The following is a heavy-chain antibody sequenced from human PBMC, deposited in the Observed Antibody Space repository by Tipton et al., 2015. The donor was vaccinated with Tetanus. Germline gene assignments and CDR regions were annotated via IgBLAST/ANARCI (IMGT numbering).Heavy chain of an antibody. CDR1: GGSISSSSYY. J-gene: IGHJ4*02. V-gene: IGHV4-39*01. Sequence: LRLSCTVSGGSISSSSYYWGWIRQPPGKGLEWIGSIYYSGSTYYNPSLKSRVTISVDTSKNQFSLKLSSVTAADTAVYYCARLNKLTTEYYYDSSGQIDYWGQGTLVTVSS. D-gene: IGHD3-22*01. CDR2: IYYSGST. CDR3: ARLNKLTTEYYYDSSGQIDY.